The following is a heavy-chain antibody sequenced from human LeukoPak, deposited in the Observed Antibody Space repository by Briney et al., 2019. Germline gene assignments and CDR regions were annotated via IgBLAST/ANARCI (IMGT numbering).Heavy chain of an antibody. V-gene: IGHV3-7*03. J-gene: IGHJ4*02. Sequence: GASLRLSCAASGFTFSSYWMSWVRQAPGKGLEWVANIKQDGSEKYYVDSVKGRFTVSRDNAKNSLYLQMNSLRAEDTAVYYCATEGGYSSGWYDYWGQGTLVTVSS. CDR3: ATEGGYSSGWYDY. D-gene: IGHD6-19*01. CDR2: IKQDGSEK. CDR1: GFTFSSYW.